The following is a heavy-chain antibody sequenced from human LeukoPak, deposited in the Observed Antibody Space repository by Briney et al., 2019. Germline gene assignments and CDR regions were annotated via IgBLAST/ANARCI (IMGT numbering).Heavy chain of an antibody. CDR1: GGSISSYY. Sequence: PSETLSLTCTVSGGSISSYYWSWIRQPPGEGLEWIGYIYYSGSTNYNPSLKSRVTISVDTSKNQFSLKLSSVTAADTAVYYCARGRYYDFWSGFSFGSYAFDIWGQGTMVTVSS. V-gene: IGHV4-59*01. CDR2: IYYSGST. CDR3: ARGRYYDFWSGFSFGSYAFDI. J-gene: IGHJ3*02. D-gene: IGHD3-3*01.